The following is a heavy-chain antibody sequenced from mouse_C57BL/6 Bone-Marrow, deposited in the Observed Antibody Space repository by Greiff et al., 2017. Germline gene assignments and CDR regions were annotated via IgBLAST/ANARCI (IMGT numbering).Heavy chain of an antibody. D-gene: IGHD1-1*01. Sequence: QVQLKESGPELVKPGASVKLSCKASGYTFTSYDINWVKQRPGQGLEWIGWIYPRDGSTKYNEKFKGKATLTVDTSSSTAYMELHSLTSGDSAVYFWARLEFDSSSGDCYFDVWGTGTTVTVSS. V-gene: IGHV1-85*01. CDR1: GYTFTSYD. J-gene: IGHJ1*03. CDR2: IYPRDGST. CDR3: ARLEFDSSSGDCYFDV.